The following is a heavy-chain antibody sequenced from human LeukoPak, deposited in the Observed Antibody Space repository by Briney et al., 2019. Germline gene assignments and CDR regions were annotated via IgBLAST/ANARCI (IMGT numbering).Heavy chain of an antibody. V-gene: IGHV3-23*01. CDR1: GFTFSSYA. D-gene: IGHD6-13*01. Sequence: GGSLRLSCAASGFTFSSYAMSWVRQAPGKGLEWVSSISGSGGDTYYADPVKGRFTISRDNAKNSLYLQMNSLRAEDTAVYYCARDRSQTQIAAALHWGQGTLVTVSS. CDR2: ISGSGGDT. J-gene: IGHJ4*02. CDR3: ARDRSQTQIAAALH.